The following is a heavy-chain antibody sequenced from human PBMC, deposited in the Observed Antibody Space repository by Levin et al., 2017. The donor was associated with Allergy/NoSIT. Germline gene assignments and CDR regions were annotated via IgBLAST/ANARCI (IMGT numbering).Heavy chain of an antibody. D-gene: IGHD3-22*01. CDR2: VSDSGST. CDR1: GGSISSYQ. Sequence: SETLSLTCGVFGGSISSYQWSWIRQSPGKGLEWIGYVSDSGSTNSNPSLKSRVTISVDPSKKQFSLNLTSVTAADTAMYYCARAGYYYDSRGPYHWYFDLWGRGTLVTVSS. V-gene: IGHV4-59*01. J-gene: IGHJ2*01. CDR3: ARAGYYYDSRGPYHWYFDL.